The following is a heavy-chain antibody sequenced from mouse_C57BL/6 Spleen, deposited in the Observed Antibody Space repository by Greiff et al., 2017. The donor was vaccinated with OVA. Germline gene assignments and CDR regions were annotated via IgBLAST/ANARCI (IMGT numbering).Heavy chain of an antibody. J-gene: IGHJ2*01. D-gene: IGHD1-1*01. Sequence: QVQLQQPGAELVKPGASVKMSCKASGYTFTSYWITWVKQRPGQGLEWIGDIYPGSGSTNYNEKFKSKATLTVDTSSSTAYMQLSSLTSEDSAVYYCARGDYYGSSYLLDDWGKGTTLTVAS. V-gene: IGHV1-55*01. CDR2: IYPGSGST. CDR3: ARGDYYGSSYLLDD. CDR1: GYTFTSYW.